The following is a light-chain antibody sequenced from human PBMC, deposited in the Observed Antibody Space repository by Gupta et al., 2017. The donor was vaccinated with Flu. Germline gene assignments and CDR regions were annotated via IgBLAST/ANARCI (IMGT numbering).Light chain of an antibody. V-gene: IGLV1-47*02. CDR1: RSKIGRDY. CDR3: EAWDASRSDFV. J-gene: IGLJ1*01. Sequence: QSALTQPPPASGTPGQRVTISCSGTRSKIGRDYVYWYQQLPGAAPKLLIYIDSQRPSGVPARFSGSKYGASATLTTSGLRAEDEADYFCEAWDASRSDFVFGPGTKLTVL. CDR2: IDS.